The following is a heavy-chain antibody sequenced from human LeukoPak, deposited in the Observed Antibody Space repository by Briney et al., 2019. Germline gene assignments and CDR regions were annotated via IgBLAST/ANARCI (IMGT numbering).Heavy chain of an antibody. J-gene: IGHJ5*02. D-gene: IGHD1-1*01. CDR3: ARGGSVRGRRHNWFDP. CDR1: GYTFTSYD. CDR2: MNPNSGNT. Sequence: EASVKVSCKASGYTFTSYDINWVRQATGQGLEWMGWMNPNSGNTGYAQKFQGRVTMTRNTSISTAYMELSSLRSEDTAVYYCARGGSVRGRRHNWFDPWGQGTLVTVSS. V-gene: IGHV1-8*01.